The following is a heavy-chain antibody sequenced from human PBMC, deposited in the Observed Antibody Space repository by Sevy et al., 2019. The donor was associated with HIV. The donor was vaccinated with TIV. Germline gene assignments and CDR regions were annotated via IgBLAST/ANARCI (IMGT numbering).Heavy chain of an antibody. D-gene: IGHD1-7*01. CDR3: ARDQEAIPGTTRKPYYYYGMDV. CDR1: GDSVSSNSAA. CDR2: TYYRSKWYN. V-gene: IGHV6-1*01. J-gene: IGHJ6*02. Sequence: SQTLSLTCAISGDSVSSNSAAWNWIRQSPSRGLEWLGRTYYRSKWYNDYAVYVKSRITINPDKSKNQFSLQLNSVTPEDTAVYYCARDQEAIPGTTRKPYYYYGMDVWGQGTTVTVSS.